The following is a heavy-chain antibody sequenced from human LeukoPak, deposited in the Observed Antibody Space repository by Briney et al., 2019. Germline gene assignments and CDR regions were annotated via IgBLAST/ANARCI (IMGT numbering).Heavy chain of an antibody. CDR1: GYCFPSYW. CDR2: IYPGDSDT. CDR3: ARPNYYGSGSPAGY. V-gene: IGHV5-51*01. Sequence: GESLKISCKGYGYCFPSYWIGWVRQSRMNGLKWMGIIYPGDSDTTYSPSFQGQVTISADKSISTAYLQWSSLKASDTAMYYCARPNYYGSGSPAGYWGQGTLVTVSS. J-gene: IGHJ4*02. D-gene: IGHD3-10*01.